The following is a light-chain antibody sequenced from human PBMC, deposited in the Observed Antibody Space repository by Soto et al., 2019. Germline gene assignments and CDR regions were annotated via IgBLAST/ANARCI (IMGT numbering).Light chain of an antibody. CDR1: QGIRDD. J-gene: IGKJ1*01. CDR2: TAS. Sequence: AIQMTQSPFSLSASVGDRVTITCRASQGIRDDLSWYQQKAGKAPKLLIFTASKLNSGVPSRFSGSFSGTNFSLTISDLQPEDCATYYCLQDYSYPRTFSQGTKVEI. V-gene: IGKV1-6*01. CDR3: LQDYSYPRT.